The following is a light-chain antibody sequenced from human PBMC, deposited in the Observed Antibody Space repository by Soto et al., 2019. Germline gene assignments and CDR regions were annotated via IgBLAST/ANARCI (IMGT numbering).Light chain of an antibody. CDR2: DAS. V-gene: IGKV1-5*01. CDR1: QNINNY. J-gene: IGKJ1*01. CDR3: QHYSSVWA. Sequence: DIQITQSPSSLSAPVGDRVTITCQASQNINNYLNWYQQKPGRAPKLLIYDASTLESGVPSRFSGSGSGTEFTLTISCLHPDDFATYYCQHYSSVWAFGQGTK.